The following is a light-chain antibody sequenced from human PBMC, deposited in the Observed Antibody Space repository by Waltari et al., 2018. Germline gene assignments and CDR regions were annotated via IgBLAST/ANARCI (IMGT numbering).Light chain of an antibody. CDR2: WAS. CDR1: LSVLHSSSSRNY. V-gene: IGKV4-1*01. CDR3: QQYYIPPFT. Sequence: DIVMTQSPDSLAVSLGERATINCKSSLSVLHSSSSRNYFGWYQQKPGHLPKFFIYWASTRVSGVPDRVSGVGSGTDFTLTISSLQAEDVAVYYCQQYYIPPFTFGPGTKVDI. J-gene: IGKJ3*01.